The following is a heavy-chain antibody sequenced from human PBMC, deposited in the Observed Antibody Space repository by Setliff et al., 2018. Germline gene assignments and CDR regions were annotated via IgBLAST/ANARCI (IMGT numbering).Heavy chain of an antibody. Sequence: PSETLSLTCTVSGGSLRGNAIFWGWIRQPPGKGLEWIGGIYNSGYTHYKPSLKSRATISVDTSKSQFSLNLSNVTAADTAVYYCASGLEFDYWGPGSLVTVSS. CDR3: ASGLEFDY. J-gene: IGHJ4*01. CDR2: IYNSGYT. CDR1: GGSLRGNAIF. D-gene: IGHD1-1*01. V-gene: IGHV4-39*01.